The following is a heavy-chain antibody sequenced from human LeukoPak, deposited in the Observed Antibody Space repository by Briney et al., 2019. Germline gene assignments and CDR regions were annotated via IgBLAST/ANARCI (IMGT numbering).Heavy chain of an antibody. CDR2: ISGSGAST. V-gene: IGHV3-23*01. Sequence: GGSLRLSCLTSGFTLSTNAMSWVRQAPGKGLEWISGISGSGASTYYADSVKGRFTISRDDSRNTLYLQMNSLRAEDTAVYYCARGGMTAADPFDYWGQGTLVTVSS. CDR3: ARGGMTAADPFDY. D-gene: IGHD6-13*01. J-gene: IGHJ4*02. CDR1: GFTLSTNA.